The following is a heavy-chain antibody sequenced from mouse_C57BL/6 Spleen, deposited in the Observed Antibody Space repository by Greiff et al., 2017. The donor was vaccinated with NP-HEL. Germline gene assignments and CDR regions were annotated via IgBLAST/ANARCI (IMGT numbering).Heavy chain of an antibody. V-gene: IGHV5-17*01. J-gene: IGHJ2*01. Sequence: EVKLVESGGGLVKPGGSLKLSCAASGFTFSDYGMHWVRQAPGKGLEWVAYISSGSSTIYYADTVKGRFTISRDNAKNTLFLQMTSLRSEDTAMYYCASLYPFDYWGQGTTLTVSS. CDR2: ISSGSSTI. CDR1: GFTFSDYG. CDR3: ASLYPFDY.